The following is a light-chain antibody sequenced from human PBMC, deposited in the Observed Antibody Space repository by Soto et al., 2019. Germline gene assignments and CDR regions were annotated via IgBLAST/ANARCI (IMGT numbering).Light chain of an antibody. CDR1: QTLTSSY. J-gene: IGKJ3*01. CDR3: QQRSNWPRFT. Sequence: TQSPGTLSLSPGERATLSCRSSQTLTSSYLAWYQQKPGQAPRLLIYDASNRATGIPARFSGSGSGTDFTLTISSLEPEDFAVYYCQQRSNWPRFTFGPGTKVDIK. CDR2: DAS. V-gene: IGKV3-11*01.